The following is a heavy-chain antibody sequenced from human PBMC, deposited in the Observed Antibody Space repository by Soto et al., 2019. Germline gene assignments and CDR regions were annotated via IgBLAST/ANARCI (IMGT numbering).Heavy chain of an antibody. CDR1: GYTFKDYD. CDR3: ARRMTWSLWCFDL. J-gene: IGHJ2*01. CDR2: MNPNSGNT. D-gene: IGHD3-3*01. V-gene: IGHV1-8*01. Sequence: QVQLLQSGAEVKKPGTSVRVSCRASGYTFKDYDINWVRRAPGQGLEWMGWMNPNSGNTAYARKFHDRITMTRSVSARTAFMELSGLTPEDTTVYYCARRMTWSLWCFDLWGSGTQVTVSS.